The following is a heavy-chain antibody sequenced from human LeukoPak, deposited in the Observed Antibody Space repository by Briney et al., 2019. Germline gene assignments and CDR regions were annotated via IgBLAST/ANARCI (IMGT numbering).Heavy chain of an antibody. CDR1: GGSFSGYY. D-gene: IGHD6-13*01. CDR3: ARGRNSSPRWYYFDY. J-gene: IGHJ4*02. V-gene: IGHV4-34*01. CDR2: INHSGST. Sequence: SETLSLTCAVYGGSFSGYYWSWIRQPPGKGLEWIGEINHSGSTNYNPSLKSRVTISVDTSKNQFSLKLSSVTAADRAVYYCARGRNSSPRWYYFDYWGQGTLVTVSS.